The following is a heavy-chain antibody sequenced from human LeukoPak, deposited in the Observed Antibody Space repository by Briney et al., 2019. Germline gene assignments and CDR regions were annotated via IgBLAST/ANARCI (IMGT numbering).Heavy chain of an antibody. CDR3: ARDSRYCSSTSCYFALPFDY. J-gene: IGHJ4*02. D-gene: IGHD2-2*01. V-gene: IGHV1-18*01. CDR1: GYTFTSYG. CDR2: ISAYNGNT. Sequence: ASVKVSCKASGYTFTSYGISWVRQAPGQGLEWMGWISAYNGNTNYAQKLQGRVTMTTDTSTSTAYMELRSLGSDDAAVYYCARDSRYCSSTSCYFALPFDYWGQGTLVTVSS.